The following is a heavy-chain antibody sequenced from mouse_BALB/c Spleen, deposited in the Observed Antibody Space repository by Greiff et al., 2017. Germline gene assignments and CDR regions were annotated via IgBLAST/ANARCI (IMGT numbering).Heavy chain of an antibody. CDR3: APRYDEAMDD. CDR2: IDPANGNT. D-gene: IGHD2-14*01. J-gene: IGHJ4*01. CDR1: GFNIKDTY. Sequence: VQLKESGAELVKPGASVKLSCTASGFNIKDTYMHWVKQRPEQGLEWIGRIDPANGNTKYDPKFQGKATITADTSSNTAYLQLSSLTSEDTAVYYCAPRYDEAMDDWGQGTSVTVSS. V-gene: IGHV14-3*02.